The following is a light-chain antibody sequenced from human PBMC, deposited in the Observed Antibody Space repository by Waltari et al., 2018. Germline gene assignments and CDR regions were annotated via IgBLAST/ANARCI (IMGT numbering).Light chain of an antibody. CDR2: DVN. J-gene: IGLJ2*01. CDR3: CSFAGNYNWI. V-gene: IGLV2-11*01. CDR1: ITDVGAFDH. Sequence: QPALTQPHSISGSPGQSISISCTGTITDVGAFDHLSWYQRHPGKAPKLLSYDVNKRHSGVPGRLSGSKSGNTATLTISGLQADDEAEYFCCSFAGNYNWIFGGGTKVTVL.